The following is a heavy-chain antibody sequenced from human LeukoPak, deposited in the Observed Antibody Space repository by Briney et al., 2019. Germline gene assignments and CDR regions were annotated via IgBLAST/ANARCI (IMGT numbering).Heavy chain of an antibody. CDR1: GGTFSSYA. V-gene: IGHV1-69*05. Sequence: SVRVSCKASGGTFSSYAISWVRQAPGQGLEWMGGIIPIFGTANYAQKFQGRVTITTDESTSTGYMELSSLRSEDTAVYYCARGYSYGYRGLGGNFDYWGQGTLVTVSS. CDR2: IIPIFGTA. CDR3: ARGYSYGYRGLGGNFDY. D-gene: IGHD5-18*01. J-gene: IGHJ4*02.